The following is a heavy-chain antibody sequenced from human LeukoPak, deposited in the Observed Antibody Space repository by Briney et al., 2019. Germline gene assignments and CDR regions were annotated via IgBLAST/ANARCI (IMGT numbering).Heavy chain of an antibody. CDR1: GFTFSSYA. CDR2: ISGSGGST. J-gene: IGHJ5*02. Sequence: GGSLRLSCAASGFTFSSYAMSWVRQAPGKGLEWVSAISGSGGSTYYADSVKGRFTISGDNSTNTLYLQMNSLRAEDTAVYYCAKLSSTSCYSWFAPWGQGTLVTVSS. D-gene: IGHD2-2*02. V-gene: IGHV3-23*01. CDR3: AKLSSTSCYSWFAP.